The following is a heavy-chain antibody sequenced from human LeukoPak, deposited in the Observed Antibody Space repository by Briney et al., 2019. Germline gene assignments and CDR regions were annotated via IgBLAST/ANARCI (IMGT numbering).Heavy chain of an antibody. CDR3: ARAGGSYSYYYYYMDV. Sequence: GGSLRLSCAASGFTFSSYWMSWVRQAPGKGLEWVSYISSSGSTIYYADSVKGRFTISRDNAKNSLYLQMNSLRAEDTAVYYCARAGGSYSYYYYYMDVWGKGTTVTVS. V-gene: IGHV3-48*04. CDR2: ISSSGSTI. J-gene: IGHJ6*03. CDR1: GFTFSSYW. D-gene: IGHD3-10*01.